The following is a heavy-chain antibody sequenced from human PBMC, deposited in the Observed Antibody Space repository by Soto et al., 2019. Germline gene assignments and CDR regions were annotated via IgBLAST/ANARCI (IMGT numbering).Heavy chain of an antibody. CDR3: VGGQYYFDY. CDR2: ISYDGSDK. CDR1: GFPFTSSG. V-gene: IGHV3-30*03. Sequence: QVRLVESGGGVVQPGRSLRLSCAGSGFPFTSSGMHWVREGPDKGLEWVAVISYDGSDKYYADSVKGRFTISRDNSKNMLYLQMNSLRPEDTALYYCVGGQYYFDYRGQGTLVIVSS. J-gene: IGHJ4*02. D-gene: IGHD3-10*01.